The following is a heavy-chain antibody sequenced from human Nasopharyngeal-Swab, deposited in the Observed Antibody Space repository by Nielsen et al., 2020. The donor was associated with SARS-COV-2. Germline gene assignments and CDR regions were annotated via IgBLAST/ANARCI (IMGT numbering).Heavy chain of an antibody. J-gene: IGHJ6*02. CDR2: IYYSGST. V-gene: IGHV4-59*01. D-gene: IGHD3-10*01. Sequence: RQAPGKGLEWIGYIYYSGSTNYNPSLKSRVTISVDTSKNQFSLKLSSVTAADTAVYYCARAAPLSTMVRGVHYGMDVWGQGTTVTV. CDR3: ARAAPLSTMVRGVHYGMDV.